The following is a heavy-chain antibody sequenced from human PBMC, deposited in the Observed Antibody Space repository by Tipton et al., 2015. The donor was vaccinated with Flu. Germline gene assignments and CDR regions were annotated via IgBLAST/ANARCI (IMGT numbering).Heavy chain of an antibody. J-gene: IGHJ6*02. V-gene: IGHV4-38-2*02. Sequence: GLVKPSETLSLTCTVSGDAIRSDYLWGWIRQPPGRGLEGIGNIFRSGSGYLNPSLKSRLTISVDTSMNQFSLKLSSVTAADTAAYYCARDQGFGGGLTYDYYALYGWGQGATFTASS. D-gene: IGHD3-10*01. CDR1: GDAIRSDYL. CDR3: ARDQGFGGGLTYDYYALYG. CDR2: IFRSGSG.